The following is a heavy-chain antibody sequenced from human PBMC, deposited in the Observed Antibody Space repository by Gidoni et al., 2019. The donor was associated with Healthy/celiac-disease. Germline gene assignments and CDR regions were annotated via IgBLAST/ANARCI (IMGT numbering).Heavy chain of an antibody. D-gene: IGHD2-15*01. CDR2: INPNSVVT. CDR3: ARATERGGAFDI. J-gene: IGHJ3*02. Sequence: VKLGQSGAEQKTPGASVKVSFKAFGYTFTGSYMPRVRQAPGQGLEWPGWINPNSVVTNYAKKFQGCVTMTRDTSISTASMELSRLRSDDTAVYYCARATERGGAFDIWGQGTMVTVSS. V-gene: IGHV1-2*04. CDR1: GYTFTGSY.